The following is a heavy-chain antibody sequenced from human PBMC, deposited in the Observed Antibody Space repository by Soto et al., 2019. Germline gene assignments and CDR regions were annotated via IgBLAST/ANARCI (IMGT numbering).Heavy chain of an antibody. CDR1: GYTFTSYG. CDR3: AREGPRITMVRGVTYIDY. V-gene: IGHV1-18*01. CDR2: ISAYNGNT. Sequence: QVPLVQSGAEVKKPGASVKVSCKASGYTFTSYGISWVRQAPGQGLEWMGWISAYNGNTNYAQKLQGRVTMTTDTATSTAYRELRSLRSDDTAVYYCAREGPRITMVRGVTYIDYWGQGTLVTVSS. D-gene: IGHD3-10*01. J-gene: IGHJ4*02.